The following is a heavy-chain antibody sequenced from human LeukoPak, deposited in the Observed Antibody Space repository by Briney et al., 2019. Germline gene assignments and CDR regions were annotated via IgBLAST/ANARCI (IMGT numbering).Heavy chain of an antibody. CDR1: GGSISSGSYS. CDR3: ARAEWELDDAFDI. J-gene: IGHJ3*02. CDR2: IYTSGST. V-gene: IGHV4-61*02. D-gene: IGHD1-26*01. Sequence: PSQTLSLTCTVYGGSISSGSYSWNWIRQPAGKGLEWIGRIYTSGSTNYNPSLKSRLTISVDTSKNQFSLKLSSVTAADTAVYYCARAEWELDDAFDIWGQGTMVTVSS.